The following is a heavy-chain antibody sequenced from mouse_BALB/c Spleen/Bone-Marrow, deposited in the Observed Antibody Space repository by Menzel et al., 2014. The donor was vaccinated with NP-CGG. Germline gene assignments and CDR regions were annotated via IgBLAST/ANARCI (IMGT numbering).Heavy chain of an antibody. J-gene: IGHJ3*01. V-gene: IGHV1-7*01. Sequence: QVQLQQSGAELAKPGASVKMSCKASGYTFTSYWMHWVKQRPGQGLEWIGYINPSTGYTEYNQKFKDKATLTADKSSSTAYMQLSSLTSEDAAVYYCARWKGYCYVWFAYWRQGTLVTVSA. CDR2: INPSTGYT. CDR1: GYTFTSYW. D-gene: IGHD1-2*01. CDR3: ARWKGYCYVWFAY.